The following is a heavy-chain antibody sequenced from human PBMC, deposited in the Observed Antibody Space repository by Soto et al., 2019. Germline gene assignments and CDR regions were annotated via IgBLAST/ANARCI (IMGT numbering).Heavy chain of an antibody. CDR2: INPILSMS. J-gene: IGHJ4*02. V-gene: IGHV1-69*02. CDR1: GDTFTFYS. D-gene: IGHD3-10*01. CDR3: ASSSGSGYRAFDY. Sequence: QVQLVQSGAEVKKPGSSVRVSCKASGDTFTFYSINWVRQAPGLGLEWMGRINPILSMSNYAKRFQGRVTMTEEKSTRTAYMELSSLRSEDTAMYYCASSSGSGYRAFDYWGQGALVTVS.